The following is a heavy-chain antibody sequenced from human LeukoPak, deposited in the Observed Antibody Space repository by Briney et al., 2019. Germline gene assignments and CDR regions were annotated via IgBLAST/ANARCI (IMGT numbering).Heavy chain of an antibody. J-gene: IGHJ4*02. D-gene: IGHD1-1*01. V-gene: IGHV3-11*01. CDR2: ISSAGNTI. CDR3: ARNLPARNDGWPLFDY. Sequence: PGGSLRLSCAASGFTFSDYYMSWIRQAPGKGLERLSYISSAGNTIYYADSVKGRFTISRDNAKNSLYLQVNSLRAEDTAVYYCARNLPARNDGWPLFDYWGQGTLVTVSS. CDR1: GFTFSDYY.